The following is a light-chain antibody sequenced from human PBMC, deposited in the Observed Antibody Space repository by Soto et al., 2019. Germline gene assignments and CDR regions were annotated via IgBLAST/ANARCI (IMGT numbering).Light chain of an antibody. CDR3: QQYGSSPPVT. CDR2: GAS. CDR1: QSVSSSY. J-gene: IGKJ2*01. V-gene: IGKV3-20*01. Sequence: ENVLTQSPGTLSLSPGERATLSCRASQSVSSSYLAWYQQKPGQARRLLIYGASSRATGIPDRFSGSGSGTDFTLTISRLEPEDFAVYYCQQYGSSPPVTFGQGTKLKIK.